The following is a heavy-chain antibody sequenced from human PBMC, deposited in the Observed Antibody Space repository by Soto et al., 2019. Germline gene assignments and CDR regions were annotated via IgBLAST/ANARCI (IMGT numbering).Heavy chain of an antibody. Sequence: QVQLVQSGAEVKKPGSSMKVSCKASGGTFSSYAISWVRQAPGQGLEWMGGIIPIFGTADYAQKFHGRVTITANDSTCXAYMELSSLRSEDTAVYYCARGITGTVTYYYGLDVWGQGTTVTVSS. D-gene: IGHD1-20*01. CDR2: IIPIFGTA. V-gene: IGHV1-69*12. CDR1: GGTFSSYA. CDR3: ARGITGTVTYYYGLDV. J-gene: IGHJ6*02.